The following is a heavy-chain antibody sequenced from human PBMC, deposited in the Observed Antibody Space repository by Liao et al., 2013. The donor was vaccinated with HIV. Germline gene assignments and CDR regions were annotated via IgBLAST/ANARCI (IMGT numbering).Heavy chain of an antibody. D-gene: IGHD3-22*01. CDR3: ARDRRLNYYDSSGSDAFDI. CDR2: IYTSGST. V-gene: IGHV4-61*02. J-gene: IGHJ3*02. CDR1: GGSISSGIHS. Sequence: QVQLQESGPGLVKPSQTLSLTCTVSGGSISSGIHSWSWIRQPAGKGLEWIGRIYTSGSTNYNPSLKSRVTISVDTSKNQFSLKLSSVTAADTAVYYCARDRRLNYYDSSGSDAFDIWGQGTMVTVSS.